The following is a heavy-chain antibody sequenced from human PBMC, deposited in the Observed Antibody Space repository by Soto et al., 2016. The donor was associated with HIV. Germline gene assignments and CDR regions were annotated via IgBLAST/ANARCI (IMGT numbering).Heavy chain of an antibody. J-gene: IGHJ6*03. CDR1: GGSISSSSYY. V-gene: IGHV4-39*01. Sequence: QLQLQESGPGLVKPSETLSLTCTVSGGSISSSSYYWGWIRQPPGKGLEWIGSIYYSGSTYYNPSLKSRVTISVDTSRNQFSLKLSSVTAADTAVYYCARACDQFKCYYYYYMDSWGQRDHGHRLL. CDR3: ARACDQFKCYYYYYMDS. CDR2: IYYSGST. D-gene: IGHD2-21*01.